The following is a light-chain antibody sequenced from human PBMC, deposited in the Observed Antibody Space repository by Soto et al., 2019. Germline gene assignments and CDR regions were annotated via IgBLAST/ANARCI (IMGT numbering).Light chain of an antibody. J-gene: IGKJ1*01. V-gene: IGKV1-5*01. CDR3: QQYTNYPWT. Sequence: DIQMTQSPPTLSASVGDRVTITCRASQSISSWLAWYQQRPGKAPNLLIYDVSSLESGVPSRFSGSGSGTEFPLTISSLQPDDFATYYCQQYTNYPWTFGPGTKVELK. CDR2: DVS. CDR1: QSISSW.